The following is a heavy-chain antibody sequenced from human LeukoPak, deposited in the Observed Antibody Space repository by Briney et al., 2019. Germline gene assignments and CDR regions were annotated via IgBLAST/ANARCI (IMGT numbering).Heavy chain of an antibody. J-gene: IGHJ2*01. V-gene: IGHV3-7*04. CDR1: GFTFSGYW. CDR2: VKQDGSDK. CDR3: ARARGSGRSWYFDR. D-gene: IGHD3-3*01. Sequence: SGGSLRLSCAASGFTFSGYWMSWVRQAPGKGLEWVASVKQDGSDKYYVDSVKGRFTISRDNAKSSLYVQMNSLRAEDTAVYYCARARGSGRSWYFDRWGRGTVVTVSS.